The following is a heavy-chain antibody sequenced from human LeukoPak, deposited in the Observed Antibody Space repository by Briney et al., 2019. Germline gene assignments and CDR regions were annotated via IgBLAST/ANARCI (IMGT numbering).Heavy chain of an antibody. CDR1: GGTFSSYA. CDR3: ADDPTYYYGSGENWFDP. J-gene: IGHJ5*02. CDR2: IIPILGIA. D-gene: IGHD3-10*01. V-gene: IGHV1-69*04. Sequence: SVKVSCKASGGTFSSYAISWVRQAPGQGLEWMGRIIPILGIANYAQKFQGRVTITADKSTSAAYMELSSLRSEDTAVYYCADDPTYYYGSGENWFDPWGQGTLDTVSS.